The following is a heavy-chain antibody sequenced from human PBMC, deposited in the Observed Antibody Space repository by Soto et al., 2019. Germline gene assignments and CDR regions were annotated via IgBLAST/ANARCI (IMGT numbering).Heavy chain of an antibody. Sequence: SETLSLTCTVSGGSISSYYWSWIRQPPGKGLEWIGYIYYSGSTNYNPSLKSRVTISVDTSKNQFSLKLSSVTAADTAVYYCARKSRQGRFFDYWGQGTLVTVSS. V-gene: IGHV4-59*01. CDR2: IYYSGST. CDR3: ARKSRQGRFFDY. J-gene: IGHJ4*02. CDR1: GGSISSYY.